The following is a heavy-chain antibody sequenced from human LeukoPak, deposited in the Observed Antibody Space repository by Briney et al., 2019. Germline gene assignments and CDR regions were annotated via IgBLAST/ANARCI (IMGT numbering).Heavy chain of an antibody. CDR3: ARDATAGGLFDP. Sequence: GGSLRLSCAASGFTFSSYSMNWVRQAPGKGLEWVSSISSSSSYIYYADSVKGRFTISRDNAKNSLYLQMNSLRAEDTAVHYCARDATAGGLFDPWGQGTLVTVSS. CDR1: GFTFSSYS. D-gene: IGHD6-13*01. J-gene: IGHJ5*02. V-gene: IGHV3-21*01. CDR2: ISSSSSYI.